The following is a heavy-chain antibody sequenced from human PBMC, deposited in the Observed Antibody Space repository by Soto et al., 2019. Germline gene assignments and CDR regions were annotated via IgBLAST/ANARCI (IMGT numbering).Heavy chain of an antibody. CDR2: ISSSGNT. V-gene: IGHV4-61*01. J-gene: IGHJ4*02. CDR1: GDSVSSDSYY. CDR3: ARDIRGYNRAFDH. D-gene: IGHD5-18*01. Sequence: LSLTCTVSGDSVSSDSYYWTWIRQPPGEGLEWVGYISSSGNTNYNPSLKSRVTISLDTSSNQFSLKLTSVTAADTAVYYCARDIRGYNRAFDHWGQGTLVTVSS.